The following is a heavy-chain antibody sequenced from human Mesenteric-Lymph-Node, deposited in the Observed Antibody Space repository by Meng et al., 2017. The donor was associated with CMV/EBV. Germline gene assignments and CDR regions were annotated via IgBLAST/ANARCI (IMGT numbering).Heavy chain of an antibody. CDR3: ARDRVGATRGRAWFDP. CDR2: IYYSGST. Sequence: SISSSSYYCGWVRQPPGKGLEWIGSIYYSGSTYYNPSLKSRVTISVDTSKNQFSLKLSSVTAADTAVYYCARDRVGATRGRAWFDPWGQGTLVTVSS. CDR1: SISSSSYY. J-gene: IGHJ5*02. V-gene: IGHV4-39*07. D-gene: IGHD1-26*01.